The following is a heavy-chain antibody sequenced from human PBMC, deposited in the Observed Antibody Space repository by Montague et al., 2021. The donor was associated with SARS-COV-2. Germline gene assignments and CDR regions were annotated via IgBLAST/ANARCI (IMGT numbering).Heavy chain of an antibody. CDR1: GGSISNSSYY. V-gene: IGHV4-39*01. CDR3: ARQEYYYDSSGYGRMDWFDP. D-gene: IGHD3-22*01. Sequence: SETRSLTCTVSGGSISNSSYYWGWIRQPPGKGLEWIGSIYYSGSTYYNPSLKSRVTISVDTSKNQFSLKLSSVTAADTAVYYCARQEYYYDSSGYGRMDWFDPWGQGTLVTVSS. CDR2: IYYSGST. J-gene: IGHJ5*02.